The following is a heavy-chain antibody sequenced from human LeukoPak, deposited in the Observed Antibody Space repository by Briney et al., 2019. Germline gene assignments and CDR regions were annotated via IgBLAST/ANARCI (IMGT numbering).Heavy chain of an antibody. D-gene: IGHD3-22*01. CDR3: ARVRITMIVVVITPDAFDI. CDR1: GGSISSYY. Sequence: PSETLSLTCTVSGGSISSYYWSWIRQPPGKRLEWIGYVYYSGSTNYNPSLKSRVTISVDTSKNQFSLKLSSVTAADTAVYYCARVRITMIVVVITPDAFDIWGQGTMVTVSS. V-gene: IGHV4-59*12. J-gene: IGHJ3*02. CDR2: VYYSGST.